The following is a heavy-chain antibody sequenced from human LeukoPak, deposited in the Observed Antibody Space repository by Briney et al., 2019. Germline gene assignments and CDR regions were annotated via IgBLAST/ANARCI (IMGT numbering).Heavy chain of an antibody. V-gene: IGHV4-59*01. CDR3: ARGARDYYDSSGYSTDPFDY. Sequence: SETLSLTCTVSGGSFSSYYWSWIRQPPGKGLEWIGYIYYSGSTNYNPSLKSRVTISVDTSKNQFSLKLSSVTAADTAVYYCARGARDYYDSSGYSTDPFDYWGQGTLVTVSS. CDR2: IYYSGST. CDR1: GGSFSSYY. J-gene: IGHJ4*02. D-gene: IGHD3-22*01.